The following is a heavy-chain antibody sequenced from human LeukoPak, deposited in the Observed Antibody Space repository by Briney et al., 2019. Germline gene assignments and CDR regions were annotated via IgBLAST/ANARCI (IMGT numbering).Heavy chain of an antibody. J-gene: IGHJ4*02. CDR3: AIDLDSGDIPY. Sequence: ASVKVSCKTSGYTFTARFIHWVRQAPGQGLEWMGWINPNSGGALYAQKFQGRVTLTGETFTSTAFMELTSLTSDDTAVYYCAIDLDSGDIPYWGQGTLVTVSS. CDR2: INPNSGGA. CDR1: GYTFTARF. V-gene: IGHV1-2*02. D-gene: IGHD3/OR15-3a*01.